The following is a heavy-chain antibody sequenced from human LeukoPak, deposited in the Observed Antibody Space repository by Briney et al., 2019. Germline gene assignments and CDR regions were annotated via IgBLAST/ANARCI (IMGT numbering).Heavy chain of an antibody. CDR2: TSSDGSST. J-gene: IGHJ4*02. D-gene: IGHD3-9*01. Sequence: GGSLRLSCVASGFIFSNYWIQWVRQVPGKGLVWVSRTSSDGSSTSFADAVKGRFSISRDNAKNTLYLQMNSLRVEVTAVYYCATILTGYPNWGQGTLVTVSS. CDR1: GFIFSNYW. V-gene: IGHV3-74*01. CDR3: ATILTGYPN.